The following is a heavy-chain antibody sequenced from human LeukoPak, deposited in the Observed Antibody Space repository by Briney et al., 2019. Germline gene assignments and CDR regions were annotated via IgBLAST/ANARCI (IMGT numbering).Heavy chain of an antibody. V-gene: IGHV3-7*03. CDR1: GFTFSSYW. CDR3: AKAISGYYSDAFDI. Sequence: GGSLRLSCAASGFTFSSYWMNWARQAPGKGLEWVASINHNGNVNYYVDCVKGRFTISRDNSKNTLYLQMNSLRAEDTAVYYCAKAISGYYSDAFDIWGQGTMVTVSS. J-gene: IGHJ3*02. CDR2: INHNGNVN. D-gene: IGHD3-22*01.